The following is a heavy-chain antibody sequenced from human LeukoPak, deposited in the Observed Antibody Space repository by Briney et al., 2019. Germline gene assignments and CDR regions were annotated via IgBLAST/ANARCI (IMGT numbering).Heavy chain of an antibody. V-gene: IGHV1-2*02. CDR3: ARSVATLGYCSGGSCYRGHDY. Sequence: GASVKVSCKASGYTFTSYDINWVRQATGQGLEWMGWINPNSGGTNYAQKFQGRVTMTRDTSISTAYMELSRLRSDDTAVYYCARSVATLGYCSGGSCYRGHDYWGQGTLVTVSS. CDR1: GYTFTSYD. CDR2: INPNSGGT. J-gene: IGHJ4*02. D-gene: IGHD2-15*01.